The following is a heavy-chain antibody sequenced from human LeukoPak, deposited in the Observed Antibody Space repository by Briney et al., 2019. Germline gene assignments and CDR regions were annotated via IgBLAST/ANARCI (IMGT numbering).Heavy chain of an antibody. D-gene: IGHD6-19*01. Sequence: GASVMVSCKASGYTFISSGMSWVRQAPGQGLEWMGWINSNTGNPTYAQGFTGRFVFSWDTSVSTAYLQISSLKAEDTAVYYCARVRYTSGLYYFESWGQGTLVTVSS. V-gene: IGHV7-4-1*02. CDR3: ARVRYTSGLYYFES. CDR1: GYTFISSG. J-gene: IGHJ4*02. CDR2: INSNTGNP.